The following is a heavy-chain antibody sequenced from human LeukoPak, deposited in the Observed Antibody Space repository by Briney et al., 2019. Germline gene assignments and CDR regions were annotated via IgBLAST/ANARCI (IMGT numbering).Heavy chain of an antibody. V-gene: IGHV4-34*01. D-gene: IGHD3-10*01. CDR3: AANSADYNTLGSSYKV. Sequence: SETLSLTCAVYGGSFSGSYWSWIRQPPGKGLEWIGEINHSGSTNYNPSLKSRVTISVDTSKNQFSLKLTSVTAADTAVFYCAANSADYNTLGSSYKVWGQGTLVTVSS. CDR2: INHSGST. J-gene: IGHJ4*02. CDR1: GGSFSGSY.